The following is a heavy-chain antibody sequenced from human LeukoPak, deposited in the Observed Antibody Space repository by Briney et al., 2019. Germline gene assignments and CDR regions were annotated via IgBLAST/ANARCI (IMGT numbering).Heavy chain of an antibody. D-gene: IGHD4-17*01. CDR2: TSSSSTYT. Sequence: GGSLRLSCAASGFSLSDYYMTWIRQAAGKGLGCVSYTSSSSTYTNYADSVKGRFTISRDNAKNSLYLQMDSLRAEDTAVYFCAREFSFRGDSTLTTLRYFDYWGQGTLVTVSS. V-gene: IGHV3-11*05. J-gene: IGHJ4*02. CDR1: GFSLSDYY. CDR3: AREFSFRGDSTLTTLRYFDY.